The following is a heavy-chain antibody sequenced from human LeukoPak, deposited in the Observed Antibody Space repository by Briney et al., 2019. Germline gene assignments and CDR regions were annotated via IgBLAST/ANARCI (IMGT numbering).Heavy chain of an antibody. J-gene: IGHJ4*02. CDR3: ARGITAVPAARYFDY. CDR1: GYTFTNYG. V-gene: IGHV1-18*01. CDR2: ISAYNGNT. D-gene: IGHD2-2*01. Sequence: ASVTVSCKASGYTFTNYGISWVRQAPGQGLEWMGWISAYNGNTNYAQMFQGRVTMTTDTSTSTAYMELRSLRSDDTAVYYCARGITAVPAARYFDYWGQGTLVTVSS.